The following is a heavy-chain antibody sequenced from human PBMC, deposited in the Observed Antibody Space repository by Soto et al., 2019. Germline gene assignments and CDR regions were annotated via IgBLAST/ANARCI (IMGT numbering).Heavy chain of an antibody. D-gene: IGHD3-16*01. CDR1: GGTYSPYT. J-gene: IGHJ4*02. V-gene: IGHV1-69*08. CDR3: VRDWESSVSTWQFGRL. CDR2: IIPFLGVT. Sequence: QVQLVQSGAEVKKPGSSVQVSCKSSGGTYSPYTINWVRQAPGHVLEWMGRIIPFLGVTNYRLKFQARVTITADKATNTAYMDLRGLRFEDTAVYYCVRDWESSVSTWQFGRLWGRGTLVSVSS.